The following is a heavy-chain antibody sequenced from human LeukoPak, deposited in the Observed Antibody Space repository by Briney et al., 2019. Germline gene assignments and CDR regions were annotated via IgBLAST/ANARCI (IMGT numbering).Heavy chain of an antibody. CDR1: GGSISNSNYY. CDR2: IYYSGST. CDR3: ARYSSSWYTGRHWFDP. D-gene: IGHD6-13*01. V-gene: IGHV4-39*07. Sequence: PSETLSLTCTVSGGSISNSNYYWAWIRQPPGKGLEWIGSIYYSGSTYYNPSLKSRVTISVDTSKNQFSLKLSSVTAADTAVYYCARYSSSWYTGRHWFDPWGQGTLVTVSS. J-gene: IGHJ5*02.